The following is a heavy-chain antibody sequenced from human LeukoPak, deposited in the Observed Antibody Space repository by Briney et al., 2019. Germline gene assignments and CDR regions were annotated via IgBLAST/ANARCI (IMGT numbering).Heavy chain of an antibody. V-gene: IGHV3-30*02. D-gene: IGHD3-9*01. CDR2: IRYDGSNE. CDR1: GFTFDSYG. J-gene: IGHJ5*02. Sequence: GGSLRLSCAASGFTFDSYGMLWVRQAPGRGLEWVAFIRYDGSNEYYADSVKGRFTVFRDNSRNTAYLQMNSLRAEDTAMYYCSSHGILTEGWFATWGQGTLVTVSS. CDR3: SSHGILTEGWFAT.